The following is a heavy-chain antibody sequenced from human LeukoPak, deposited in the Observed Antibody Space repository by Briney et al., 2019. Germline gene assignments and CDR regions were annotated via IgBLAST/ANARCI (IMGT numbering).Heavy chain of an antibody. CDR1: GFTFSSYA. D-gene: IGHD2-15*01. Sequence: PGGSLRLSCAASGFTFSSYAMSWVRQAPGKGLEWVSAISGSGGSTYYADSVKGRFTSSRDNSKNTLYLQMNSLRAEDTAVYYCAKDQEFEELLPFDYWGQGTLVTVSS. J-gene: IGHJ4*02. CDR3: AKDQEFEELLPFDY. V-gene: IGHV3-23*01. CDR2: ISGSGGST.